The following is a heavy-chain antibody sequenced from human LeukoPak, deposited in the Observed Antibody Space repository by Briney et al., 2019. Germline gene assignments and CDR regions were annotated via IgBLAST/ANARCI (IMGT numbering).Heavy chain of an antibody. CDR1: GYTFTSYD. J-gene: IGHJ4*02. V-gene: IGHV1-8*01. CDR3: ARGPFRKIRQLVPGY. CDR2: MNPNSGNT. Sequence: ASVKVSCKASGYTFTSYDINWVGQATGQGLEWMGWMNPNSGNTGYAQKFQGRITMTRITSISTAYMELSSLRSEDTAVYYCARGPFRKIRQLVPGYWGQGTLVTVSS. D-gene: IGHD6-13*01.